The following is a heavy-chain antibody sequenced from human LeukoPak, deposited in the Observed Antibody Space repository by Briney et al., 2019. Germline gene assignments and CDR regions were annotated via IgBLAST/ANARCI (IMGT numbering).Heavy chain of an antibody. D-gene: IGHD6-19*01. J-gene: IGHJ4*02. CDR2: IYRDGST. CDR1: GFTVIDTY. Sequence: GGSLRLSCTASGFTVIDTYMTWVRPAPGKGREWVSIIYRDGSTFYADSVKGRFNISRHSSEPTLHLQMNSLRPEDTAVYYCARVGVGTVAGNYFDDWGQGTLVTVCS. V-gene: IGHV3-53*04. CDR3: ARVGVGTVAGNYFDD.